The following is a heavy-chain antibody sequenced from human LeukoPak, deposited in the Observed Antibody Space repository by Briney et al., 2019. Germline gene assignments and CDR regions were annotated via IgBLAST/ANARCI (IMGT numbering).Heavy chain of an antibody. Sequence: GGSLRLSCAVSGFTFSTYAMHWVRQAPGKGLEWMTIISYDGGNKYYADSVKGRFTISRDNSKNTLYLQMNSLRTEDTAVYYCARDIVVVPAALATYWGQGTLVTVSS. CDR1: GFTFSTYA. V-gene: IGHV3-30-3*01. CDR2: ISYDGGNK. CDR3: ARDIVVVPAALATY. J-gene: IGHJ4*02. D-gene: IGHD2-2*01.